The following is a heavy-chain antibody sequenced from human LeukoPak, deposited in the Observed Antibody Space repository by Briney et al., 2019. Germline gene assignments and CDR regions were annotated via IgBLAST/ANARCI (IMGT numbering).Heavy chain of an antibody. CDR2: IYYSGTT. CDR3: ALIRGYCRT. CDR1: GGSISTYY. V-gene: IGHV4-59*08. Sequence: PSETPSLTCTVSGGSISTYYWNWIRQPPGKGLEWIGYIYYSGTTNYNPSLKSRVTISVDTSKNQFSLKLSPVTAADTAVYYCALIRGYCRTWGQGTLVTVSS. J-gene: IGHJ5*02. D-gene: IGHD2-15*01.